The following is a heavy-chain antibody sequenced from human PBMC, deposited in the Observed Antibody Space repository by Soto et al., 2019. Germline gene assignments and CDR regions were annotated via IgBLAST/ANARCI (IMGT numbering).Heavy chain of an antibody. J-gene: IGHJ4*02. CDR2: IYYSGDT. Sequence: SETLSLTCTVSGGSISSYYWSWIRQPPGKGLEWIGYIYYSGDTSFNPSLKSRVTMSVDTSKNRFSLELSSVTAADTAVYYCPTADYASSGYYSRPFDYWGQGTLVTVSS. V-gene: IGHV4-59*01. D-gene: IGHD3-22*01. CDR1: GGSISSYY. CDR3: PTADYASSGYYSRPFDY.